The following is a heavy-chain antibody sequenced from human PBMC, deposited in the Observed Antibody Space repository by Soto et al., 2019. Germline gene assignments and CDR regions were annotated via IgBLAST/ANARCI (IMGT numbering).Heavy chain of an antibody. CDR1: GDTFTFYS. D-gene: IGHD3-10*01. CDR3: ASSYGSGYRAFDY. Sequence: QVQLVQSGAEVKKPGSSVRVSCKASGDTFTFYSINWVRQAPGLGLEWMGRINPILSMSNYAQRFQGRVTMTADKSTSTAYMALSSLRSEDTAMYYCASSYGSGYRAFDYWGQGALVTFSS. V-gene: IGHV1-69*02. J-gene: IGHJ4*02. CDR2: INPILSMS.